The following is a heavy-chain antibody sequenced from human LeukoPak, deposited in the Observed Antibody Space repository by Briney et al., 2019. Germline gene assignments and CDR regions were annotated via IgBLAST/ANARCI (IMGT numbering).Heavy chain of an antibody. J-gene: IGHJ4*02. CDR3: ASPHSYYFDY. Sequence: SETLSLTCSVSGGSISSGDYFWTWIRQPPGKGLEYIGYIYYSGTTYYNPSLKSRVTISVDTSKNQFSLKLSSVTAADTAVYYCASPHSYYFDYWGQGTLVTVSS. CDR1: GGSISSGDYF. CDR2: IYYSGTT. V-gene: IGHV4-30-4*01. D-gene: IGHD5-18*01.